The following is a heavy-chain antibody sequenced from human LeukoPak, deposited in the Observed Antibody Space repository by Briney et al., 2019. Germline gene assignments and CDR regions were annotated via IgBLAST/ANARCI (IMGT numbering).Heavy chain of an antibody. CDR1: GFTFSSYG. V-gene: IGHV3-30*18. D-gene: IGHD1-7*01. CDR3: AKDHLGTGTTDY. CDR2: ISYDGSNK. J-gene: IGHJ4*02. Sequence: GSLRLSCAASGFTFSSYGMHWVRQAPGKGLEWVAVISYDGSNKYYADSVKGRFTISRDNSKNTLYLQMNSLRAEDTAVYYCAKDHLGTGTTDYWGQGTLVTVSS.